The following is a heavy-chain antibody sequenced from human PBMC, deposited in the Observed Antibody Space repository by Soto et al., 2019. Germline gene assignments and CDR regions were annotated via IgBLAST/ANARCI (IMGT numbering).Heavy chain of an antibody. D-gene: IGHD6-13*01. CDR2: VNPNSGDT. V-gene: IGHV1-2*02. J-gene: IGHJ1*01. CDR3: AREDLVVLPAADSFHL. CDR1: GYTFIGHF. Sequence: ASVKGSCKASGYTFIGHFLHWVRQAPGQGLEWMGWVNPNSGDTNYAQKFQGRVTMTRDTSISTAYMDLTRLTPDDSAVYYCAREDLVVLPAADSFHLWGQGTLVTVSS.